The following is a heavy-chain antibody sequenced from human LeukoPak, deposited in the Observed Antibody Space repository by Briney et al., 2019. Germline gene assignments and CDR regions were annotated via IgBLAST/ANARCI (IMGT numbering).Heavy chain of an antibody. CDR1: GYTFTSYY. D-gene: IGHD3-10*01. J-gene: IGHJ6*02. CDR3: AREPSYYYGSGSPGPYYYGMDV. Sequence: GASVKVSCKASGYTFTSYYMHWVRQAPGQGLEWMGIINPSGGSTSYAQKFQGRVTMTRDTSTSTVYMELSSLRSEDTAVYYCAREPSYYYGSGSPGPYYYGMDVWGQGTTVTVSS. CDR2: INPSGGST. V-gene: IGHV1-46*01.